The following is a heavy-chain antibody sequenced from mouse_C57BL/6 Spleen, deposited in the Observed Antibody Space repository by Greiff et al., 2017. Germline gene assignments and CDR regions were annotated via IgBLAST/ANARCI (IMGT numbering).Heavy chain of an antibody. CDR3: TSPLQETDGYWFAY. Sequence: QVQLQQSGAELVRPGASVTLSCKASGYTFTDYEMHWVKQTPVHGLEWIGAIDPETGGTAYNQKFKGKAILTADKSSSTAYMELRSLTSEDSAVYYCTSPLQETDGYWFAYWGQGTLVTVSA. D-gene: IGHD2-3*01. CDR2: IDPETGGT. J-gene: IGHJ3*01. V-gene: IGHV1-15*01. CDR1: GYTFTDYE.